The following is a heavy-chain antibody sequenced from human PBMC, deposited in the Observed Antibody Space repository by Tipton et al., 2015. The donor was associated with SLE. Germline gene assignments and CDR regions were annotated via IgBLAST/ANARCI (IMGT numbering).Heavy chain of an antibody. V-gene: IGHV4-59*01. Sequence: GLVKPSETLSLTCTVSGGSISSYYWSWIRQPPGKGLEWIGYIYYSGSTNYNPSLKSRVTISVDTSKNQFSLKLSSVTAADTAVYYCAGTGDLADYFDYWGQGTLVTVSS. CDR3: AGTGDLADYFDY. CDR1: GGSISSYY. D-gene: IGHD7-27*01. CDR2: IYYSGST. J-gene: IGHJ4*02.